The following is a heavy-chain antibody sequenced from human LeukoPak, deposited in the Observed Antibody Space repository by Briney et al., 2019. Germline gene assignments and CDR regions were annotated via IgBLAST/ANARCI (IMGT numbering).Heavy chain of an antibody. D-gene: IGHD2-15*01. Sequence: GASVKVSCKASGYTFTSYDINWVRQATGQGLEWMGWINPNSGGTNYAQKFQGRVTMTRDTSISTAYMELSRLRSDDTAVYYCARDGDCSGGSCYSWYYYYYYGMDVWGQGTTVTVSS. V-gene: IGHV1-2*02. CDR3: ARDGDCSGGSCYSWYYYYYYGMDV. J-gene: IGHJ6*02. CDR2: INPNSGGT. CDR1: GYTFTSYD.